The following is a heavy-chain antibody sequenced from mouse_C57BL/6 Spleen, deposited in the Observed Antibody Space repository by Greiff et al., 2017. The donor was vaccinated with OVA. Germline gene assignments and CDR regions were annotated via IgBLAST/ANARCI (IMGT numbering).Heavy chain of an antibody. CDR2: IDPSDSET. Sequence: QVQLQQPGAELVRPGSSVKLSCKASGYTFTSYWMHWVKQRPIQGLEWIGNIDPSDSETHYNQKFKDKATLTVDKSSSTAYMQLSSLTSEDSAVYYCARYNYSNYYWYFDVWGTGTTVTVSS. CDR3: ARYNYSNYYWYFDV. J-gene: IGHJ1*03. CDR1: GYTFTSYW. V-gene: IGHV1-52*01. D-gene: IGHD2-5*01.